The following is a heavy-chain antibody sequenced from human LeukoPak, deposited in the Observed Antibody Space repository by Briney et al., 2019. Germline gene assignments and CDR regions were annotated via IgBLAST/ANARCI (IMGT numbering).Heavy chain of an antibody. CDR1: GDSISSSSSSYY. Sequence: SETLSLTCSVSGDSISSSSSSYYWGWIRQPPGKGLEWIGSIYYIGSTYYNPSLRTRITISLDRPKNQFSLKLSSVTAADTAVYYCAKASSSGSYFPLSDIWGQGTMVTVSS. V-gene: IGHV4-39*07. J-gene: IGHJ3*02. D-gene: IGHD3-10*01. CDR2: IYYIGST. CDR3: AKASSSGSYFPLSDI.